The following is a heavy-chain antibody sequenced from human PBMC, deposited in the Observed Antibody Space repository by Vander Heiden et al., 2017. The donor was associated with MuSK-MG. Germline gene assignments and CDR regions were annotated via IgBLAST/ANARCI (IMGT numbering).Heavy chain of an antibody. Sequence: EVQLLESGGGLVQPGGSLRLPCAASGFTFSSYAMSWVRQAPGKGLEWVSAISGGGGSTYYADSVKGRFPISRDNSKNTLYLQMNSLRAEDTAVYYCGKVPSISGRGGGDYWGQGTLGTVSS. CDR2: ISGGGGST. CDR1: GFTFSSYA. CDR3: GKVPSISGRGGGDY. J-gene: IGHJ4*02. D-gene: IGHD2-15*01. V-gene: IGHV3-23*01.